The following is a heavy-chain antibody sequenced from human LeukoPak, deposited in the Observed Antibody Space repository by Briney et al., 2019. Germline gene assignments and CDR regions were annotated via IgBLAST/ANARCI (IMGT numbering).Heavy chain of an antibody. CDR2: IFYSGST. J-gene: IGHJ6*03. CDR3: ARASDNDDYSLDYFYYMDV. V-gene: IGHV4-39*01. D-gene: IGHD4-17*01. Sequence: SETLSLTCTVSGGSMSSSSYYWGWIRQPPGKGLEWIGNIFYSGSTYYNPSLKSRVTISVDTSKNQFSLNLASVTAADTAVYYCARASDNDDYSLDYFYYMDVWGEGTTVTVSS. CDR1: GGSMSSSSYY.